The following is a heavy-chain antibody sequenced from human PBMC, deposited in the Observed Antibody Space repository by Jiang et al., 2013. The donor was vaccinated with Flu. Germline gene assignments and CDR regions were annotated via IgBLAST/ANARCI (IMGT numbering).Heavy chain of an antibody. V-gene: IGHV4-39*01. Sequence: GSGLVKPSETLSLTCTVSGGPIRSSSQYWVWIRQPPGKEPEWIGSFASSGETYYNPSLRSRVTISVDTSKSQFSLTLLFVTASDTAVYYCARRPYYHGVDVWGQGTTVTVSS. CDR1: GGPIRSSSQY. CDR2: FASSGET. CDR3: ARRPYYHGVDV. J-gene: IGHJ6*02.